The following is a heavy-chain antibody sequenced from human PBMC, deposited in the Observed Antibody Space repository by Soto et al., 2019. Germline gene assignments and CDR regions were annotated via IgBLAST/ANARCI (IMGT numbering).Heavy chain of an antibody. CDR2: IYYSGST. CDR3: ARTPHF. Sequence: SETLSPPCTVSGGSIKDAGIYWSWIRQHPGKGLEWIGYIYYSGSTYYNPSLKSRVTISVDTSKNQFSLKLSSVTAADTAVYYCARTPHFWGQGTLVTVS. CDR1: GGSIKDAGIY. V-gene: IGHV4-31*03. J-gene: IGHJ4*02.